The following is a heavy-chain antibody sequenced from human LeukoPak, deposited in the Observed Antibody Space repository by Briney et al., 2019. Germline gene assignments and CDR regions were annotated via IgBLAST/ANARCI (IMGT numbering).Heavy chain of an antibody. CDR3: ALVSLFSSSWYGDY. V-gene: IGHV3-23*01. J-gene: IGHJ4*02. CDR1: GFTFSSYA. Sequence: GGSLRLSCAASGFTFSSYAMSWVRQAPGKGLEWVSAMSGDGGSTYYADSVKGRFTISRDNFKNTLYLQMNSLRAEDTAVYYCALVSLFSSSWYGDYWGQGTLVTVSS. CDR2: MSGDGGST. D-gene: IGHD6-13*01.